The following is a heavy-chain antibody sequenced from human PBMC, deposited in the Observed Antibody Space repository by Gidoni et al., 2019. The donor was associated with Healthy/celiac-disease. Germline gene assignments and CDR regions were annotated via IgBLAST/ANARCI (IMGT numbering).Heavy chain of an antibody. CDR1: GFTFSSYE. D-gene: IGHD5-12*01. CDR2: ISSSDSTI. J-gene: IGHJ4*02. CDR3: ARDEGDGYKFDY. V-gene: IGHV3-48*03. Sequence: EVQLVESGGGLVQPGGSLRLSCAASGFTFSSYEMNWVRQAPGKGLEWVSYISSSDSTIYYADSVKGRFTISRDNAKNSLYLQMNSLRAEDTAVYYCARDEGDGYKFDYWGQGTLVTVSS.